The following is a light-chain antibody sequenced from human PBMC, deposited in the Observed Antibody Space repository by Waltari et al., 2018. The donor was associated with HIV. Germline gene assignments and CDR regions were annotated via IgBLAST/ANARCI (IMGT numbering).Light chain of an antibody. Sequence: EIVMTQSPGTLSVSPGERATLSCRASQSVSTNLAWYQQKPGQAPRLRIYGASTRATGIPARFSGSGSGTEFTLTISSLQSEDFAVYYCQQYNNWPPGTFGQGTRLEIK. J-gene: IGKJ5*01. CDR3: QQYNNWPPGT. CDR2: GAS. CDR1: QSVSTN. V-gene: IGKV3-15*01.